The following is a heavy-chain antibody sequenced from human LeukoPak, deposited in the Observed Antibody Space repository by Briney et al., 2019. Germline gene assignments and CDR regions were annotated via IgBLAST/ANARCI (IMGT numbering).Heavy chain of an antibody. J-gene: IGHJ4*02. Sequence: GGSLRLSCAASGFTFSSYAMHWVRQAPGKGLEWVAVISYDGSNKYYADSVKGRFTISRDNSKNTVYLQMNSLRAEDTAVYYCAKGGTTWYYFDSWGQGTLVTVSS. CDR1: GFTFSSYA. CDR2: ISYDGSNK. D-gene: IGHD6-13*01. CDR3: AKGGTTWYYFDS. V-gene: IGHV3-30-3*01.